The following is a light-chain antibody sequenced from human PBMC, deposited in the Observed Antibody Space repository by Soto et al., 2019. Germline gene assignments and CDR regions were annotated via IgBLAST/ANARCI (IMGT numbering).Light chain of an antibody. CDR3: QQYNNWPKT. CDR1: QSVSTN. V-gene: IGKV3-15*01. Sequence: EIVMTQSPVTLSVSPGERATLSCRASQSVSTNLAWYQKKPGQAPRILIHGASTRAPGIPARFSGSGSGTEFNLTISRLQSEDFAVYDCQQYNNWPKTVGQGTKLDIK. CDR2: GAS. J-gene: IGKJ1*01.